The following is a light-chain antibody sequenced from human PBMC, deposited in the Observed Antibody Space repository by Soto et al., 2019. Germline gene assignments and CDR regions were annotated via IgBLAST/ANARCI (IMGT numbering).Light chain of an antibody. J-gene: IGKJ1*01. CDR3: QQYGSSPWT. CDR1: ESVFGY. V-gene: IGKV3-20*01. CDR2: DAS. Sequence: EIVLTQSPATLSLSPGERATLSWRASESVFGYLAWYQHKNGQAPRLLIYDASNRATGIPDRFSGSGSGTDFNLTISRLETEDFAVYYCQQYGSSPWTFGQGTKVDIK.